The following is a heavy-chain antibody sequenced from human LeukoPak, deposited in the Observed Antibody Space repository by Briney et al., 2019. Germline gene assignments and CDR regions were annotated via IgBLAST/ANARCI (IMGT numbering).Heavy chain of an antibody. Sequence: SQTLSLTCAVSGGSISSGGYSWSWIRQPPGKGLEWIGYIYHSGSTYYNPSLKSRVTISVDRSKNQFSLKLSSVTAADTAVYYCAREDYGGNGYFQHWGQGTLVTVSS. J-gene: IGHJ1*01. CDR1: GGSISSGGYS. CDR2: IYHSGST. CDR3: AREDYGGNGYFQH. V-gene: IGHV4-30-2*01. D-gene: IGHD4-23*01.